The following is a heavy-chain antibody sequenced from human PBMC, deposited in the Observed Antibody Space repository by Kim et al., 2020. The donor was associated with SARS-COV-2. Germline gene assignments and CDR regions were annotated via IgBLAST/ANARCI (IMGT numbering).Heavy chain of an antibody. CDR1: GFSFSTHA. CDR2: IRGSGLIT. J-gene: IGHJ4*02. Sequence: GGSLRLSCGASGFSFSTHAMSWVRQAPGKGLEWVSGIRGSGLITHYVDSVKGRFTVSRDNSKNILYLQMSGLRGEDTALYYCAKWWPNEYWGQGALVTVSS. D-gene: IGHD2-15*01. CDR3: AKWWPNEY. V-gene: IGHV3-23*01.